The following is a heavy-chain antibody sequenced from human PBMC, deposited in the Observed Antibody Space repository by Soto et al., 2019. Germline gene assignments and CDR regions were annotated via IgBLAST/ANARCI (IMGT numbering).Heavy chain of an antibody. CDR1: GYTFTGYY. CDR3: ARDQTVSAYYYGMDV. V-gene: IGHV1-2*04. J-gene: IGHJ6*02. CDR2: INPNSGGT. Sequence: QVQLVQSGAEVKKPGASVKVSCKASGYTFTGYYMHWVRQAPGQGLEWMGWINPNSGGTNYAQKFQGWVTMTRDTSISTAYMELSRLRSDDTVVYYCARDQTVSAYYYGMDVWGQGTTVTVSS. D-gene: IGHD4-17*01.